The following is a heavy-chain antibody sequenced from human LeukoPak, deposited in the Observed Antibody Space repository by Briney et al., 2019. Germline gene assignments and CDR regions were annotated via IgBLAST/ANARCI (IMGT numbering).Heavy chain of an antibody. Sequence: PGGSLRLSCAASGFTFSSARMSWVRQAPGKGLEWVGHIKSKSDGGTADYAASVKVRFTISRDDSKNTLYLQMNSLKAEDTAVYYCSTSKEGYCSSSSCYTDYWGQGTLVTVSS. D-gene: IGHD2-2*02. CDR2: IKSKSDGGTA. CDR3: STSKEGYCSSSSCYTDY. J-gene: IGHJ4*02. CDR1: GFTFSSAR. V-gene: IGHV3-15*01.